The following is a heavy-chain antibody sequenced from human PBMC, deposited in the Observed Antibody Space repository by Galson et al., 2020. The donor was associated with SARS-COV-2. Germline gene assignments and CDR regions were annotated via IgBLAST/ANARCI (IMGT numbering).Heavy chain of an antibody. J-gene: IGHJ1*01. CDR1: GSSLSTSEVG. CDR3: AHSLRFVEPYFHR. CDR2: TYWDDDK. Sequence: KMSGPTLVKPTETLTLTCTVSGSSLSTSEVGVGWIRQPPGKALEWLALTYWDDDKRYTPSLMSRLTIAKDTSKNQVVLTMTNMDPVDTGTYYCAHSLRFVEPYFHRWGPGIKVTVTS. V-gene: IGHV2-5*02. D-gene: IGHD3-10*01.